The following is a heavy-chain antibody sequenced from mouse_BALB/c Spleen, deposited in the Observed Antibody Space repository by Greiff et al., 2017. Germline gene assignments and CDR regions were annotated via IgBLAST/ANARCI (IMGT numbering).Heavy chain of an antibody. CDR3: ARGFITTVVATRYFDV. CDR1: GFTFSDYY. J-gene: IGHJ1*01. V-gene: IGHV5-4*02. Sequence: EVKLVESGGGLVKPGGSLKLSCAASGFTFSDYYMYWVRQTPEKRLEWVATISDGGSYTYYPDSVKGRFTISRDNAKNNLYLQMSSLKSEDTAMYYCARGFITTVVATRYFDVWGAGTTVTVSS. D-gene: IGHD1-1*01. CDR2: ISDGGSYT.